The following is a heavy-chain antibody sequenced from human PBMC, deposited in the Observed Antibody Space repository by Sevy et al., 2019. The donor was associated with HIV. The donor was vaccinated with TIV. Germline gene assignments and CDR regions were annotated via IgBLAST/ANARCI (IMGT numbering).Heavy chain of an antibody. D-gene: IGHD2-2*01. CDR2: ISSSSSYI. Sequence: GGSLRLSCAASGFTFSSYSVNWVRQAPGKGLEWVSSISSSSSYIYYADSVKGRFTISRDNAKNSLYLQMNSLRAEDTAVYYCARAFGIVVVPAAPWGQGTLVTVSS. CDR1: GFTFSSYS. J-gene: IGHJ5*02. V-gene: IGHV3-21*01. CDR3: ARAFGIVVVPAAP.